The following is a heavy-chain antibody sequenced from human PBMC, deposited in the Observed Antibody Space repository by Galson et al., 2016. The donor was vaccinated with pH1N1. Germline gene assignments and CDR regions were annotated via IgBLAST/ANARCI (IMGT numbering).Heavy chain of an antibody. CDR2: ISRGGSSI. J-gene: IGHJ3*01. CDR3: ARDRGLANPDALDL. Sequence: SLRLSCAASGFTFSNYEMNWVRQAPGKGLEWVPYISRGGSSIYYADSVKGRFTISRDNAKNSLYLQMSSLRVEDSAVYYCARDRGLANPDALDLWGQGTMVTVSS. CDR1: GFTFSNYE. V-gene: IGHV3-48*03. D-gene: IGHD5-12*01.